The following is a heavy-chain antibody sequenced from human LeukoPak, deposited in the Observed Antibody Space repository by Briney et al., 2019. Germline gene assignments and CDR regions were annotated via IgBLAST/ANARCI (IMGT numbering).Heavy chain of an antibody. CDR3: ARPIAAAGYNRSPNWFDP. D-gene: IGHD6-13*01. V-gene: IGHV3-23*01. Sequence: GGSLRLSCAASGFTFSSYAMSWVRQAPGKGLEWVSAISGSGGSTYYADSVKGRFTISRDNSKNTLYLQMNSLRAEDTAVYYCARPIAAAGYNRSPNWFDPWGQGTLVTASS. CDR1: GFTFSSYA. J-gene: IGHJ5*02. CDR2: ISGSGGST.